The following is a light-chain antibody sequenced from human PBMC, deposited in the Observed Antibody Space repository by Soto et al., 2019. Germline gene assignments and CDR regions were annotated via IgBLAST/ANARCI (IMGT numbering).Light chain of an antibody. J-gene: IGLJ1*01. CDR2: EVN. CDR1: NRDVGGYNY. V-gene: IGLV2-8*01. Sequence: QSALTQPPSASGSPGQSVAISCTGTNRDVGGYNYGSWYQQHPGKAPKLMIYEVNKRPSGVPDRFSGSKSGNTASLTVSGLQAEDEADYYCSSYAGSSNVFGTGTKVTVL. CDR3: SSYAGSSNV.